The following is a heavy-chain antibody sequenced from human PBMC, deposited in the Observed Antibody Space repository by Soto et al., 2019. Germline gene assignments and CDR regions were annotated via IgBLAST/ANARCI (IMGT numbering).Heavy chain of an antibody. CDR3: VRDGTKTLRDWFDP. Sequence: PSETLSLTCTVTGGSINTYYWSWIRQSAGKGLEWIGRVYTTGSTNYNPSLKSRVTISVDTSRNQFSLSLRSVTAADTAVYYCVRDGTKTLRDWFDPWGQGISVTVSS. CDR2: VYTTGST. V-gene: IGHV4-4*07. J-gene: IGHJ5*02. D-gene: IGHD1-1*01. CDR1: GGSINTYY.